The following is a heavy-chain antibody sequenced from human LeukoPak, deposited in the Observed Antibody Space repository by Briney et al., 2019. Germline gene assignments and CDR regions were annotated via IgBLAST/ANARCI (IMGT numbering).Heavy chain of an antibody. V-gene: IGHV3-30*18. CDR2: ISYDGSNK. CDR3: AKDRAGGDLDY. Sequence: GGSLRLSCAASGFTFSSYSMNWVRQAPGKGLEWVAVISYDGSNKYYADSVKGRFTISRDNSKNTLYLQMNSLRAEDTAVYYCAKDRAGGDLDYWGQGTLVTVSS. J-gene: IGHJ4*02. D-gene: IGHD4-17*01. CDR1: GFTFSSYS.